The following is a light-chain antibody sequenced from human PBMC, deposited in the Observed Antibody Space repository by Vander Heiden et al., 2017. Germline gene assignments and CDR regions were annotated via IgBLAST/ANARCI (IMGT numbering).Light chain of an antibody. CDR3: ATWDDSLQGWV. CDR2: SDD. J-gene: IGLJ3*02. V-gene: IGLV1-44*01. CDR1: SSNIGGNG. Sequence: QSVLTQPPSASGTPGQRVTISCSGSSSNIGGNGVNWYQQLPGTAPKLLIYSDDQRPSGVPDRVSGSKSGTSASLAISGLQSEDEADYYCATWDDSLQGWVFGGGTKLTAL.